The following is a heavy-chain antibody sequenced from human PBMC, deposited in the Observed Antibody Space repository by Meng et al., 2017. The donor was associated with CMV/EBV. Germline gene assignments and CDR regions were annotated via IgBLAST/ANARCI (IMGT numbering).Heavy chain of an antibody. V-gene: IGHV4-34*01. Sequence: LRLSCVIYGGSFNNYYWNWIRQPPGKGLEWIGEINHSGSTNYNPSLKSRVTVSVDTSKNQFSLRLSSVTAADPAVYYCAIYFYDYAMDVWGQGTTVTVSS. J-gene: IGHJ6*02. CDR1: GGSFNNYY. CDR2: INHSGST. CDR3: AIYFYDYAMDV.